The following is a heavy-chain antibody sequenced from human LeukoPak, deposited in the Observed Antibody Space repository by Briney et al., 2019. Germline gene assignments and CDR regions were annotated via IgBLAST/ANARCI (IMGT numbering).Heavy chain of an antibody. CDR3: ARRGDY. CDR1: GGSISTNFYY. V-gene: IGHV4-39*01. CDR2: MYYSGNT. D-gene: IGHD3-16*01. Sequence: PSETLSLTCSVSGGSISTNFYYWGWIRQPPGKGLEWIGSMYYSGNTYYGPSLESRVTISADTSKNQFFLKLSSVTAADTAVYYCARRGDYWGRGTPVTVSS. J-gene: IGHJ4*02.